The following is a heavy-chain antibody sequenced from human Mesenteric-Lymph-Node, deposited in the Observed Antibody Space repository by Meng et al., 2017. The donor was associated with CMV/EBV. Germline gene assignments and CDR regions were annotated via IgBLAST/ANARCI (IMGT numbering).Heavy chain of an antibody. CDR2: TRFDGSNE. J-gene: IGHJ3*02. CDR3: AKSQIPRICSGGSCYFGPFDI. Sequence: GGSLRLSCAASGFTFSSYGMHWVRQAPGRGLEWVSFTRFDGSNEYYVDSVKGRFTISRDNSKNTLYLQMNSLRVEDTAVYYCAKSQIPRICSGGSCYFGPFDIWGQGTTVTVSS. CDR1: GFTFSSYG. D-gene: IGHD2-15*01. V-gene: IGHV3-30*02.